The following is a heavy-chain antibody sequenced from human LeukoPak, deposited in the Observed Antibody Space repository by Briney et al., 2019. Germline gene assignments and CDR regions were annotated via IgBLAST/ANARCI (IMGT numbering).Heavy chain of an antibody. V-gene: IGHV3-64D*06. CDR2: INGDGHNT. J-gene: IGHJ4*02. CDR3: VGDQVDTTGYLR. Sequence: PGGSLRLSCSASGFIFSTYTMYWVRQAPGKGLEYVSVINGDGHNTHYIDSVKGRFTISRDNSKNTLYLQMSSLRAEDTAVYYCVGDQVDTTGYLRWGQGTRVTVSA. D-gene: IGHD3-22*01. CDR1: GFIFSTYT.